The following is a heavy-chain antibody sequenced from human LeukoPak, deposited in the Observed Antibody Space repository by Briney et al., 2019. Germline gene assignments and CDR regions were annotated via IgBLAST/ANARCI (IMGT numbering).Heavy chain of an antibody. CDR1: GFTFSSYS. Sequence: PGGSLRLSCAASGFTFSSYSMTWVRQAPGKGLEWVSSISSSSSYIYYADSVKGRFTISRDNAKNSLYLQMNSLRAEDTAVYYCARAPPGTTGVFDYWGQGTLVTVSS. CDR2: ISSSSSYI. V-gene: IGHV3-21*01. CDR3: ARAPPGTTGVFDY. J-gene: IGHJ4*02. D-gene: IGHD1-7*01.